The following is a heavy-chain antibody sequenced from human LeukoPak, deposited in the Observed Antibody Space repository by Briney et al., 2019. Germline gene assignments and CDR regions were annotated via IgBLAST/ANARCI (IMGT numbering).Heavy chain of an antibody. Sequence: SETLSLTCSVSGGSISGDFWSWIRQSPGKGLEWIGYVYDGGRTRYSPSLTGRVSMSVDSSKGQISLQLNSATSADTAVYYCARISRQAFDVWGQGTVVTVS. V-gene: IGHV4-59*01. J-gene: IGHJ3*01. CDR2: VYDGGRT. CDR1: GGSISGDF. CDR3: ARISRQAFDV.